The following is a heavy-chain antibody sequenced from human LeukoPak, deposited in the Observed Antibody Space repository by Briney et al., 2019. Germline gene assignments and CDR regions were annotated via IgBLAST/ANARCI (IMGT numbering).Heavy chain of an antibody. CDR3: ATERAGTSGYIVFDY. J-gene: IGHJ4*02. Sequence: GESLRLSCAASGFTFRSYSMNWVRQAPGKGLVWVSRITSDGSSTNYADSVKGRFTISRDNAKNMLYLQMNSLSAEDTALYYCATERAGTSGYIVFDYWGQGTLVTVSS. CDR1: GFTFRSYS. CDR2: ITSDGSST. D-gene: IGHD5-12*01. V-gene: IGHV3-74*01.